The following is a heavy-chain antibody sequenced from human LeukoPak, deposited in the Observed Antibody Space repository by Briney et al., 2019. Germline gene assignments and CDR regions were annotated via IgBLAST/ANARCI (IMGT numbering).Heavy chain of an antibody. D-gene: IGHD3-10*01. V-gene: IGHV4-34*01. CDR1: GFTFCGHD. J-gene: IGHJ6*03. CDR2: INHSGSN. CDR3: ARGVYYYGSAHYYYYYRHV. Sequence: PAETLSLTCAAYGFTFCGHDWSWIRQPPGKGLEWIGEINHSGSNKYNPSLESRVTISVDTSKHQFSLKLSYGTAADTAVYYCARGVYYYGSAHYYYYYRHVWGKGTTDTVSS.